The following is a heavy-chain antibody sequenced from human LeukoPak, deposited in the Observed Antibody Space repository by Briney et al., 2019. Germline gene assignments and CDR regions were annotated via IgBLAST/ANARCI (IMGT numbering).Heavy chain of an antibody. V-gene: IGHV4-61*05. CDR1: GGSISSSSYY. J-gene: IGHJ4*02. Sequence: SETLSLTCTVSGGSISSSSYYWGWIRQPPGKGLEWIGYIYYSGSTNYNPSLKSRVTISVDTSKNQFSLKLSSVTAADTAVYYCARAYSSSWYNYGNFDYWGQGTLVTVSS. D-gene: IGHD6-13*01. CDR3: ARAYSSSWYNYGNFDY. CDR2: IYYSGST.